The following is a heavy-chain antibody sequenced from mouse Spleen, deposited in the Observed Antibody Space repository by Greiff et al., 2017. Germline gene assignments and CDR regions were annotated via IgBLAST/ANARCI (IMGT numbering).Heavy chain of an antibody. CDR3: ARRGYWYFDV. CDR2: IDPSDSYT. CDR1: GYTFTSYW. V-gene: IGHV1-50*01. J-gene: IGHJ1*01. Sequence: QVQLKQPGAELVKPGASVKLSCKASGYTFTSYWMQWVKQRPGQGLEWIGEIDPSDSYTNYNQKFKGKATLTVDTSSSTAYMQLSSLTSEDSAVYYCARRGYWYFDVWGAGTTVTVSS.